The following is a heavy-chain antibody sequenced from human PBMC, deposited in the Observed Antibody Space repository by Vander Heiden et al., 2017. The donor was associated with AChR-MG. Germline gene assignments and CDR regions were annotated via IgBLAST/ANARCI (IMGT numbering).Heavy chain of an antibody. CDR3: AHLSDDHGDYLGGGWFDP. D-gene: IGHD4-17*01. Sequence: QITLKESGPTLVKPTQTLTLTCTFSGFSLKTAGMGVGWIRQPPGKALEWLALIYWDDDKRYSPHLKSRLTITKDTSKNQVVLTMTNMDPVDTGTYYCAHLSDDHGDYLGGGWFDPWGQGTLVSVSS. V-gene: IGHV2-5*02. CDR1: GFSLKTAGMG. J-gene: IGHJ5*02. CDR2: IYWDDDK.